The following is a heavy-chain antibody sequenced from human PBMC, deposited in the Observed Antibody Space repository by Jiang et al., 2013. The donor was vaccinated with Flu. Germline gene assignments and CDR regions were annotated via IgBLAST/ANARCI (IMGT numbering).Heavy chain of an antibody. V-gene: IGHV4-34*01. Sequence: SLTCAVYGGSFSGYYWSWIRQPPGKGLEWIGEINHSGSTNYNPSLKSRVTISVDTSKNQFSLKLSSVTAADTAVYYCAGTDTAMVTSDYWGRGTLVTVSS. CDR3: AGTDTAMVTSDY. CDR2: INHSGST. D-gene: IGHD5-18*01. CDR1: GGSFSGYY. J-gene: IGHJ4*02.